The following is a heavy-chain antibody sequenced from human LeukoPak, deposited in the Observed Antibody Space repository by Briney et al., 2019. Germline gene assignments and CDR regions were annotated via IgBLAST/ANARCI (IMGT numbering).Heavy chain of an antibody. D-gene: IGHD6-13*01. V-gene: IGHV4-34*01. CDR3: ASRKPGYSSSWYY. Sequence: SETLSLTCAVYGGSFSGYYWSWIRQPPGKGLEWIGEINHSGSTNYSPSLKSRVTISVDTSKSQFSLKLSSVTAADTAVYYCASRKPGYSSSWYYWGQGTLVTVSS. J-gene: IGHJ4*02. CDR2: INHSGST. CDR1: GGSFSGYY.